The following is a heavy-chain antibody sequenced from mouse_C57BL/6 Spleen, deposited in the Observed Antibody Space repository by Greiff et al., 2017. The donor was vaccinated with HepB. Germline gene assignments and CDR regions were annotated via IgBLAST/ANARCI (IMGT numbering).Heavy chain of an antibody. D-gene: IGHD2-4*01. J-gene: IGHJ1*03. CDR1: GFSLTSYG. Sequence: VQGVESGPGLVQPSQRLSITCTVSGFSLTSYGVHWVRQSPGKGLEWLGVIWRGGSTDYNAAFMSRLSITKDNSKSQVFFKMNSLQADDTAIYYCAKNDYDRYFDVWGTGTTVTVSS. V-gene: IGHV2-5*01. CDR2: IWRGGST. CDR3: AKNDYDRYFDV.